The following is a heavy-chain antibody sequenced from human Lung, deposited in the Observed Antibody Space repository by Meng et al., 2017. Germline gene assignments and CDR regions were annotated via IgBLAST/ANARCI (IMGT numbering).Heavy chain of an antibody. D-gene: IGHD6-19*01. CDR3: ARDRQWLFDY. J-gene: IGHJ4*02. CDR2: IDPGNGNR. V-gene: IGHV1-18*01. CDR1: GYTFTTYG. Sequence: QAHLVQSGPEVKKPGASAKASCKASGYTFTTYGISWLRQAPGQGLEWMGWIDPGNGNRDFAEKFQDRLTMSNDTSSSTVYMELTRLTSDDTAVYYCARDRQWLFDYWGQGALVTVSS.